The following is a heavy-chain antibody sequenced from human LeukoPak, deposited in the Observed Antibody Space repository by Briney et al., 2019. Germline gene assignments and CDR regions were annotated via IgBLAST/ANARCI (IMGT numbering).Heavy chain of an antibody. CDR2: MSPNSGNT. V-gene: IGHV1-8*01. CDR1: RYTFSNYD. Sequence: GASVKVSCKASRYTFSNYDINWVRQATGQGLEWMGWMSPNSGNTGYAQKFQGRVTMTRNTFISTAYMELRSLRSDDTAVYYCAREVGHVDTAMDYFDYWGQGTLVTVSS. CDR3: AREVGHVDTAMDYFDY. J-gene: IGHJ4*02. D-gene: IGHD5-18*01.